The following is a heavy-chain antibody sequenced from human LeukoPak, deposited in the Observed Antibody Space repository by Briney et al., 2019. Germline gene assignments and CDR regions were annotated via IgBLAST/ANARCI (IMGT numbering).Heavy chain of an antibody. CDR1: VFTFSTYW. Sequence: GGSLRLSCAASVFTFSTYWMHWVRQAPGKGLVWVSRINSDGSRTTYADSVKGRFTISRDNAKNTLYLQMNSLRTEDTAVYYCARPETQYSSGLDGFDIWGQGTMVTVSS. D-gene: IGHD6-19*01. CDR2: INSDGSRT. V-gene: IGHV3-74*01. CDR3: ARPETQYSSGLDGFDI. J-gene: IGHJ3*02.